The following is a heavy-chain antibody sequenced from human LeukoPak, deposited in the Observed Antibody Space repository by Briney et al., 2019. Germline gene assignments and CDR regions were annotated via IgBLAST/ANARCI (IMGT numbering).Heavy chain of an antibody. CDR2: ISGDGGST. V-gene: IGHV3-43*02. Sequence: GGSLRLSCAASGFTFDDYAMHWVRQAPGKGLEWVSLISGDGGSTYYADSVKGRFTISGDNSKNSLYLQMNSLRTEDTALYYCAKAVQHIVVVTDPLDAFDIWGQGTMVTVSS. J-gene: IGHJ3*02. CDR3: AKAVQHIVVVTDPLDAFDI. D-gene: IGHD2-21*02. CDR1: GFTFDDYA.